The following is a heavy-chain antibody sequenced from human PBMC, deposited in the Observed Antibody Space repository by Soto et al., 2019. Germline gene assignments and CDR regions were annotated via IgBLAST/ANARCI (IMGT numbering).Heavy chain of an antibody. V-gene: IGHV3-7*01. CDR2: IKQDGSEK. D-gene: IGHD6-13*01. CDR3: ARSYRSSWYFADY. Sequence: PGGSLRLSCAASGFTFSSYWMSWVRQAPGKGLEWVANIKQDGSEKYYVDSVKGRFTISRDNAKNSLYLQMNSLRAEDTAVYYCARSYRSSWYFADYWGQGTLVTVSS. CDR1: GFTFSSYW. J-gene: IGHJ4*02.